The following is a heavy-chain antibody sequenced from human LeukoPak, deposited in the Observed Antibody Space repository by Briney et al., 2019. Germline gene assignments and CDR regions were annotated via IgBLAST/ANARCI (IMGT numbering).Heavy chain of an antibody. D-gene: IGHD3-10*01. CDR2: INPSGGST. CDR3: ARETMVRGVTEQGYDY. V-gene: IGHV1-46*01. CDR1: GYTFTSYY. Sequence: ASVKVSXKASGYTFTSYYMHWVRQAPGQGLEWMGIINPSGGSTSYAQKFQGRVTMTRDTSTSTVYMELSSLRSEDTAVYYCARETMVRGVTEQGYDYWGQGTLVTVSS. J-gene: IGHJ4*02.